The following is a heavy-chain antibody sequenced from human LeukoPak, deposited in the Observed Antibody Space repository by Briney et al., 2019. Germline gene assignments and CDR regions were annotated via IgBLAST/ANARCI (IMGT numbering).Heavy chain of an antibody. V-gene: IGHV3-33*08. CDR1: GFPFSNYG. J-gene: IGHJ4*02. CDR2: IWYDGSNE. CDR3: ARDISSRWYDY. Sequence: GGSLRLSCAASGFPFSNYGMHWVRQAPGKGLEWVAVIWYDGSNEYYADSVKGRFTISRDNSKNTLYLQMNSLRVEDAAVYYCARDISSRWYDYWGQGTLVTVSS. D-gene: IGHD6-13*01.